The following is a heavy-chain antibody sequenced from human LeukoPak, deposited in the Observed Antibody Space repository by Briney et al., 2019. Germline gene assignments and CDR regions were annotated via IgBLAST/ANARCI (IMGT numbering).Heavy chain of an antibody. V-gene: IGHV3-20*04. Sequence: GGSLRLSCAASGFTFHDYGMTWVRQAPGKGLEWVSGINWNGDSITYAASVKGRFTISRDNAKNSLYLQMNSLRAEDTALYYCARDVTGYSSRWYDEGNYYSYMDVWGKGTTVTVSS. D-gene: IGHD6-13*01. CDR1: GFTFHDYG. J-gene: IGHJ6*03. CDR2: INWNGDSI. CDR3: ARDVTGYSSRWYDEGNYYSYMDV.